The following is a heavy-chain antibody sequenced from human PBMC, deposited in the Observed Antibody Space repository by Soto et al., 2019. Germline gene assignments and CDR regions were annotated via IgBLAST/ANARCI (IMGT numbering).Heavy chain of an antibody. V-gene: IGHV4-30-2*01. Sequence: QLQLQESGSGLVKPSQTLSLTCTVSGGSIRTGGYSWSWIRQPPGKGLEWIGNTYHSGNTYYNPSRRSRVNIAVDGSKNQCYLKVSSVTAADPAVYYCAREDYGDYGGYFDYWGQGSLVTVSS. CDR3: AREDYGDYGGYFDY. J-gene: IGHJ4*02. CDR1: GGSIRTGGYS. CDR2: TYHSGNT. D-gene: IGHD4-17*01.